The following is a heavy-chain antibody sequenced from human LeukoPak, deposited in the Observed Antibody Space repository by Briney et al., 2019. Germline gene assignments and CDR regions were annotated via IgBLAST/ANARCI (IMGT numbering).Heavy chain of an antibody. CDR3: ARPSSSWYGALDS. D-gene: IGHD6-13*01. CDR1: GFTFSSYS. J-gene: IGHJ4*02. Sequence: GGSLRLFCAASGFTFSSYSMNWVRQAPGKGLEWVSYISSSSTIYYADSVKGRFTISRDNAKNSLFLQMNSLRAEDTAVYYCARPSSSWYGALDSWGQGTLVTVSS. CDR2: ISSSSTI. V-gene: IGHV3-48*04.